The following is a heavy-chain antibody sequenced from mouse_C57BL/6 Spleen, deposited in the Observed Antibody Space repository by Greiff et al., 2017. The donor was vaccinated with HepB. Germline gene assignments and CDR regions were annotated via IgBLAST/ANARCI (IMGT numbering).Heavy chain of an antibody. V-gene: IGHV2-9-1*01. CDR1: GFSLTSYA. CDR2: IWTGGGT. Sequence: VNVVESGPGLVAPSQSLSITCTVSGFSLTSYAISWVRQPPGKGLEWLGVIWTGGGTNYNSALKSRLSISKDNSKSQVFLKRNSLQTDDTARYYCARYDSWFAYWGQGTLVTVSA. J-gene: IGHJ3*01. CDR3: ARYDSWFAY. D-gene: IGHD2-4*01.